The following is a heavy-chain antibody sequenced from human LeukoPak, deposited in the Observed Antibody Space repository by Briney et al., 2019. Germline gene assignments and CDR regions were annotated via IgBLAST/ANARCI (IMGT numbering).Heavy chain of an antibody. CDR3: AKGAFVRLGELSPH. Sequence: GXXXXXXAXXXGLEWVAFIQHDGTKTYYADSVKGRFTISRDSSENTLYLQMNILRTDDTAVYYCAKGAFVRLGELSPHWGQGTLVTVSS. CDR2: IQHDGTKT. V-gene: IGHV3-30*02. D-gene: IGHD3-16*02. J-gene: IGHJ4*02. CDR1: G.